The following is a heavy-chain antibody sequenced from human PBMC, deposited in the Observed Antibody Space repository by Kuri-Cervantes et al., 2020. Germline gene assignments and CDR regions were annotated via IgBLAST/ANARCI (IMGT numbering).Heavy chain of an antibody. CDR3: ARESTMVRGVIIKVLGWFDP. CDR2: INPNSGGT. D-gene: IGHD3-10*01. V-gene: IGHV1-2*02. CDR1: GYTFTGYY. Sequence: ASVKVSCKASGYTFTGYYMHWVGQAPGQGLEWMGWINPNSGGTNYAQKFQGRVTMTRDTSISTAYMELSRLRSDDTAVYYCARESTMVRGVIIKVLGWFDPWGQGTLVTVSS. J-gene: IGHJ5*02.